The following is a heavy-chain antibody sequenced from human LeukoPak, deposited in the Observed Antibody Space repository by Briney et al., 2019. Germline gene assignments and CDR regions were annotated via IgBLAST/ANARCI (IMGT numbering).Heavy chain of an antibody. Sequence: GGSLRLSCAASGFTFSSYEMNWVRQAPGKGLEWVSYISSSGSTIYYADSVKGRFTISRDNAKNSLYLQMNSLRAEDTAVYYCARLLYYGMDVWDQGTTVTVSS. J-gene: IGHJ6*02. CDR2: ISSSGSTI. CDR1: GFTFSSYE. CDR3: ARLLYYGMDV. V-gene: IGHV3-48*03.